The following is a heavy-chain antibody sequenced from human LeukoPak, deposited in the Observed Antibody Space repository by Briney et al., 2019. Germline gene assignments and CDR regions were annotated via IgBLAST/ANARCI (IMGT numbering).Heavy chain of an antibody. CDR1: GLTFGGYA. D-gene: IGHD4-17*01. CDR2: ISSTGMTI. CDR3: AKSDPYGDSLIEI. J-gene: IGHJ4*02. V-gene: IGHV3-48*03. Sequence: GGSLRLSCVASGLTFGGYAMNWVRQAPGKGLEWLSHISSTGMTIYYADSVKGRLTTSRDNAKNSLYLQMNSLRAEDTAIYYCAKSDPYGDSLIEIWGQGALVTVSS.